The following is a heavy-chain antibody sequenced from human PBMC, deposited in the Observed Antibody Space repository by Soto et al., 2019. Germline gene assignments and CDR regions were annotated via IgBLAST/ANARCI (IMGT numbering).Heavy chain of an antibody. CDR2: IKQDGSEK. Sequence: LRICCASSGFTFSSYWMSWVRQAPWEGLEWVANIKQDGSEKYYVDSVKGRFTISRDNAKNSLYLQMNSLRAEDTAVYYCARSVVAATRGYYYYYYMDVWGKGTTVSVSS. CDR3: ARSVVAATRGYYYYYYMDV. CDR1: GFTFSSYW. J-gene: IGHJ6*03. D-gene: IGHD2-15*01. V-gene: IGHV3-7*01.